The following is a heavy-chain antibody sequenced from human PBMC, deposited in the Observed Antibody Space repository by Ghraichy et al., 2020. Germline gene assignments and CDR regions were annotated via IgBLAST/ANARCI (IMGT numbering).Heavy chain of an antibody. CDR1: GGTFSSYA. CDR2: IIPILGIA. J-gene: IGHJ6*03. D-gene: IGHD5-24*01. Sequence: VKVSCKASGGTFSSYAISWVRQAPGQGLEWMGRIIPILGIANYAQKFQGRVTITADKSTSTAYMELSSLRSEDTAVYYCGTGRDGYNKIDYYYYMDVWGKGTTVTVSS. CDR3: GTGRDGYNKIDYYYYMDV. V-gene: IGHV1-69*10.